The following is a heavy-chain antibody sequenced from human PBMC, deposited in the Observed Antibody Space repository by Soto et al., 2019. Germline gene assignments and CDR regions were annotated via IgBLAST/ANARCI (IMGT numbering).Heavy chain of an antibody. CDR3: ARVTHYDFWSGYPPGVDV. CDR1: GFTFSDYY. Sequence: QVQLVESGGGLVKPGGSLRLSCAASGFTFSDYYMSWIRQAPGKGLEWVSYISTGGSTIYYADSVKGRFTISRDNAKNSLYLQMNSLRAEGTAVYYCARVTHYDFWSGYPPGVDVWGQGTTVTVSS. V-gene: IGHV3-11*01. CDR2: ISTGGSTI. J-gene: IGHJ6*02. D-gene: IGHD3-3*01.